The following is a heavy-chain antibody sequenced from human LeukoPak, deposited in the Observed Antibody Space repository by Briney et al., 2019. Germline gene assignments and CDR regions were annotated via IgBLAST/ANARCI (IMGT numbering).Heavy chain of an antibody. D-gene: IGHD3-10*01. CDR3: ARSRYGSGSYSCMDV. CDR1: GYTFTGYY. Sequence: ASVKVSCKASGYTFTGYYIHWVRQAPGQGLEWMGWINPRSGDTNYPQNFQGRVTMTSDTSISTAYMVLSRLRSDDTAVYYCARSRYGSGSYSCMDVWGQGTTVTVSS. CDR2: INPRSGDT. J-gene: IGHJ6*02. V-gene: IGHV1-2*02.